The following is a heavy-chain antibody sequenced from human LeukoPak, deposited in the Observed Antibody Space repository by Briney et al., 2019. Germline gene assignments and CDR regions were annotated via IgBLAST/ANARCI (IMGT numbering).Heavy chain of an antibody. CDR1: GGSISSGSYY. D-gene: IGHD5-24*01. J-gene: IGHJ4*02. CDR3: ARIEMAAITIDH. Sequence: SQTLSLTCTVSGGSISSGSYYWSWIRQPAGKGLEWIGRIYTSGSTNYNPSLKSRVTISVDTSKNQFSLKLSSVTAADTAVYYCARIEMAAITIDHWGQGTLVTVSA. V-gene: IGHV4-61*02. CDR2: IYTSGST.